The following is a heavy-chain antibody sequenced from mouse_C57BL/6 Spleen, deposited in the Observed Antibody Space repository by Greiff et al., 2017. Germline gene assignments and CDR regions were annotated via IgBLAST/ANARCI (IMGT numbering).Heavy chain of an antibody. CDR1: GYTFTDYE. CDR3: TREGYYDYYCFAY. CDR2: IDPETGGT. V-gene: IGHV1-15*01. J-gene: IGHJ3*01. D-gene: IGHD2-4*01. Sequence: QVQLQQSGAELVRPGASVTLSCKASGYTFTDYEMHWVKQTPVHGLEWIGAIDPETGGTAYNQKFKGKAILTADKSSSTAYMELRSLTSEDSAVYYCTREGYYDYYCFAYWGQGTLVTVSA.